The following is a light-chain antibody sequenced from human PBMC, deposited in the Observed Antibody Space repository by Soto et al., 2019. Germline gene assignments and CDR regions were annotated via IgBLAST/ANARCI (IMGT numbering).Light chain of an antibody. V-gene: IGKV1-5*01. CDR3: QQDLRPPLT. CDR1: QSISSW. J-gene: IGKJ3*01. Sequence: DIQMTQSPSTLSASVGDRVTITCRASQSISSWLAWYQQRPGKAPKLLIYDASXLXXGVPSRFSGSGSGTEFALTISSLQPDDFATYYCQQDLRPPLTFGPGTKVDIK. CDR2: DAS.